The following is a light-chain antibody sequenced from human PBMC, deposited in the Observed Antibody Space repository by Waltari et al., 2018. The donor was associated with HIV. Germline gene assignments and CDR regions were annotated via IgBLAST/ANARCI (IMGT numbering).Light chain of an antibody. Sequence: QSALAQSPSASGSLGQSVTISCTGTSRDIGTYDYVSWYQQHPDKAPKLIIYEVMKRPSGVPARFSGSKSGNTAFLTVAGLQADDEADYYCGSFAGKNVGVFGGGTTLTVL. V-gene: IGLV2-8*01. CDR2: EVM. CDR1: SRDIGTYDY. J-gene: IGLJ3*02. CDR3: GSFAGKNVGV.